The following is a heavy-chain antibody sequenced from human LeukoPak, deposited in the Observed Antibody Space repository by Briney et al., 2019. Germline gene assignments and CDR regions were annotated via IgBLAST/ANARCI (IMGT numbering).Heavy chain of an antibody. J-gene: IGHJ4*02. V-gene: IGHV1-2*02. Sequence: ASVKVSCKASGYTFTSYYMHWVRQAPGQGLEWMGWINPNSGGTNYAQKFQGRVTMTRDTSISTAYMELSRLRSDDTAVYYCARSYSSSWIFDYWGQGTLVTVSS. CDR1: GYTFTSYY. CDR2: INPNSGGT. CDR3: ARSYSSSWIFDY. D-gene: IGHD6-13*01.